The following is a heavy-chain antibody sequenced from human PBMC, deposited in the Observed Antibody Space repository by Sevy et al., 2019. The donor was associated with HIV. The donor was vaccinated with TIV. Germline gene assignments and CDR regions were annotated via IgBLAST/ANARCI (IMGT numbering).Heavy chain of an antibody. CDR1: GGSISSGGYS. Sequence: SETLSLTCAVSGGSISSGGYSWSWIRQPPGKGLEWIGYIYHSGSTYYNPSLKSRVTISVDRSKNQFSLKLSSVTAADTAVYYCARSVYCSGGSCYSPIYYFDSWGQGTLVTVSS. D-gene: IGHD2-15*01. CDR3: ARSVYCSGGSCYSPIYYFDS. J-gene: IGHJ4*02. V-gene: IGHV4-30-2*01. CDR2: IYHSGST.